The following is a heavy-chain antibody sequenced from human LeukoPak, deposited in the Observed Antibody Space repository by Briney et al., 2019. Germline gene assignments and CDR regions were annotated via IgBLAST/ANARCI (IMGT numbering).Heavy chain of an antibody. CDR2: IYYSGMT. V-gene: IGHV4-59*01. Sequence: SETLSLTCTVSGGSISSYYWSWIRQPPGRGLEWIGYIYYSGMTNYNPSLKSRVTISLDTSKNQFSLKLSSVTAADTAVYYCASADYDDYYIDFWGQGTLVTVSS. CDR3: ASADYDDYYIDF. J-gene: IGHJ4*02. CDR1: GGSISSYY. D-gene: IGHD4-17*01.